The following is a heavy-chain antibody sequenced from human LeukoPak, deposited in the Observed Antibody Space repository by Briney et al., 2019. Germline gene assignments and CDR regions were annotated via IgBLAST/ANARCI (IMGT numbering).Heavy chain of an antibody. D-gene: IGHD3-10*01. V-gene: IGHV1-2*02. Sequence: ASVKVSCKASGYTFTSYYMHWVRQAPGQGLEWMGWINPNSGGTNYAQKFQGRVTMTRDTSISTAYMELSRLRSDDTAVYYCARGLYGSGSYGHYYYYYYMDVWGKGTTVTVSS. CDR1: GYTFTSYY. J-gene: IGHJ6*03. CDR2: INPNSGGT. CDR3: ARGLYGSGSYGHYYYYYYMDV.